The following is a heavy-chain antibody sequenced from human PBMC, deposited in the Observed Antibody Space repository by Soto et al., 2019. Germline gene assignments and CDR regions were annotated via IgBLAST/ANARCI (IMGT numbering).Heavy chain of an antibody. V-gene: IGHV1-69*06. Sequence: QVYLVQSGAEVKKPGSSVKTSCKASGGIFSSNTINWVRQAAGQGLEWMGGIIPLFGTANYVEKFQGRVTITADKSTKTEYMELTSLRSEDTAVYYCASKAACGGDCYAFDSWGQGTLVTVSS. CDR2: IIPLFGTA. CDR1: GGIFSSNT. CDR3: ASKAACGGDCYAFDS. J-gene: IGHJ4*02. D-gene: IGHD2-21*02.